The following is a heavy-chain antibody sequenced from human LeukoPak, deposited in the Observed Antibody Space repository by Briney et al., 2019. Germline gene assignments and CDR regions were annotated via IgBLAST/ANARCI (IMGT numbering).Heavy chain of an antibody. CDR2: IIPIFGTA. CDR1: GGTFSSYA. D-gene: IGHD3-9*01. CDR3: ARGGYYDILTGYPHPFDY. J-gene: IGHJ4*02. Sequence: SVKVSCKASGGTFSSYAISWVRQAPGQGLEWMGGIIPIFGTANYARKFQGRVTITADKSTSTAYMELSSLRSEDTAVYYCARGGYYDILTGYPHPFDYWGQGTLVTVSS. V-gene: IGHV1-69*06.